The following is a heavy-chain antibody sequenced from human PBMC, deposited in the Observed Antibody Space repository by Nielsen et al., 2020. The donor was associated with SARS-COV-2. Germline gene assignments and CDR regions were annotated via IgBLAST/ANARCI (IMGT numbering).Heavy chain of an antibody. CDR2: INFNGTGT. CDR1: GFTFTDYW. Sequence: GGSLRLSCTASGFTFTDYWMHWVRQAPGKGLTWVSHINFNGTGTSYADSVKGRFTISRDNAKNTVYLQMNSLRAEDTAVYYCARDGVVGSTNTFVVWSQVTVVTVSS. D-gene: IGHD1-26*01. J-gene: IGHJ3*01. V-gene: IGHV3-74*01. CDR3: ARDGVVGSTNTFVV.